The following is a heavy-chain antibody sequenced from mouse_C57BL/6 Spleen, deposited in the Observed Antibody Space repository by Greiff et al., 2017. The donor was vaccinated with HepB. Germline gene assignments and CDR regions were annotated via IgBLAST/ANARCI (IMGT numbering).Heavy chain of an antibody. V-gene: IGHV1-81*01. CDR1: GYTFTSYG. CDR3: AIYYYGSSLYYFDY. CDR2: IYRRSGNT. Sequence: VKLMESGAELARPGASVKLSCKASGYTFTSYGISWVKQRTGQGLEWIGEIYRRSGNTYYNEKFKGKATLTADKSSSTAYMELRSLTSEDSAVYFCAIYYYGSSLYYFDYWGQGTTLTVSS. J-gene: IGHJ2*01. D-gene: IGHD1-1*01.